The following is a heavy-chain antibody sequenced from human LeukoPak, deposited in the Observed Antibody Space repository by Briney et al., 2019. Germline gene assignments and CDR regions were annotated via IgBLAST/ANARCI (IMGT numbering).Heavy chain of an antibody. D-gene: IGHD2-15*01. CDR3: ARGGYCSGGSCYRIDP. CDR2: INSDGSST. V-gene: IGHV3-74*01. Sequence: GGSLRLSCADSGLTFSNYWMHWVRQAPGKGLVWVARINSDGSSTSYADSVKGRFTISRDNAKNTLYLQMNSLRAEDTAVYYCARGGYCSGGSCYRIDPWGQGTLVTVSS. CDR1: GLTFSNYW. J-gene: IGHJ5*02.